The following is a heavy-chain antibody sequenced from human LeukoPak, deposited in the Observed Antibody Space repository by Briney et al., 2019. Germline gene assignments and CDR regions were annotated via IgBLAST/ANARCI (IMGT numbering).Heavy chain of an antibody. CDR3: ARSLLWPTGTSDI. V-gene: IGHV4-34*01. CDR2: INHSGST. J-gene: IGHJ3*02. Sequence: PSETLPLTCAVYGGPLSGYYWIWIRQPPGKGLEWIAEINHSGSTTYKPSLKSRVTFSVDTSKNQLSLKVNSLTAADTAVYFCARSLLWPTGTSDIWGQGTMVAVSS. D-gene: IGHD2-8*02. CDR1: GGPLSGYY.